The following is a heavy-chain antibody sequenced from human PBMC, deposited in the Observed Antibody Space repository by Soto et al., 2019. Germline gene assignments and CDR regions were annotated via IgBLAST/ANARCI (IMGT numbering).Heavy chain of an antibody. Sequence: PSETLSLTCIVSGESISSSSYYWGWIRQPPGKGVEWIGSIYYSGRTYYNPSFKSRVTISIDTSKNQFSLKLSSVTATDTAVYYCARQRTTVVTQAYFDHWGQGPLVTVS. D-gene: IGHD2-21*02. J-gene: IGHJ4*02. V-gene: IGHV4-39*01. CDR1: GESISSSSYY. CDR3: ARQRTTVVTQAYFDH. CDR2: IYYSGRT.